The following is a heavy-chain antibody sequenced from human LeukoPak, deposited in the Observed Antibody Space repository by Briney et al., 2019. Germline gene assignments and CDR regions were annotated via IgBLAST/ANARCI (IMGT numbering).Heavy chain of an antibody. V-gene: IGHV4-38-2*01. CDR2: IYHSGST. Sequence: SETLSLTCAVSGYSISSGYYWGWIRQPPGKGLEWIGSIYHSGSTNCNPSLKSRVTISVDTSKNQFSLKLSSVTAADTAVYYCARVVRLWFGELLSIYYYYYMDVWGKGTTVTVSS. CDR3: ARVVRLWFGELLSIYYYYYMDV. J-gene: IGHJ6*03. D-gene: IGHD3-10*01. CDR1: GYSISSGYY.